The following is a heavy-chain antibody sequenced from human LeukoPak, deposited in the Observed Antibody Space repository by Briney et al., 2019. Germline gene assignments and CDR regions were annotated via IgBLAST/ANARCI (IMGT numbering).Heavy chain of an antibody. CDR3: ARRAYNWGAFDI. CDR2: LSPSGADT. Sequence: GGSLRLSCAASGFTFTDYAMNWVRQAPGKGLEWVSTLSPSGADTYYADSVKGRFTISRDISKNTLYLQMNSLRAEDTAVYYCARRAYNWGAFDIWGQGTMVTVSS. V-gene: IGHV3-23*01. J-gene: IGHJ3*02. D-gene: IGHD5-24*01. CDR1: GFTFTDYA.